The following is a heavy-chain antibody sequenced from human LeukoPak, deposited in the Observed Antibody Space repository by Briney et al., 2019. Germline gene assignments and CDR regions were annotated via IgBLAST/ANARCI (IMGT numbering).Heavy chain of an antibody. CDR1: GGSFSGYY. J-gene: IGHJ4*02. D-gene: IGHD6-19*01. V-gene: IGHV4-34*01. CDR3: PVYAYSSGWSY. CDR2: INHSGST. Sequence: SETLSLTCAVYGGSFSGYYWSWIRQPPGKGLEWIGEINHSGSTNYNPSLKSRVTISVDTSKNQFSLKLSSVTAADTAVYYCPVYAYSSGWSYWGQGTLVTVSS.